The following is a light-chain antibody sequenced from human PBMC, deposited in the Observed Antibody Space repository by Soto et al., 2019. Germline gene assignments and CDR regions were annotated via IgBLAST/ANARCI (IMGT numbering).Light chain of an antibody. V-gene: IGLV1-40*01. CDR3: QSYDSSLSGSGV. Sequence: QAVVTQPPSVSGAPGQRVTISCTGSSSNIGAGYDVHWYQQLPGTAHKLLIYGNSNRTSGVPDRYSVSKSGTSASLAITGLRAEDEAEYACQSYDSSLSGSGVFGGGTKLTVL. CDR2: GNS. J-gene: IGLJ2*01. CDR1: SSNIGAGYD.